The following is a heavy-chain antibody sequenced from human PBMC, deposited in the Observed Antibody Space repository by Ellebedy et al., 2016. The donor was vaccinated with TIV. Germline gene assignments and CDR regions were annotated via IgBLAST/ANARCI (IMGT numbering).Heavy chain of an antibody. CDR1: GGIFRSNA. V-gene: IGHV1-69*13. J-gene: IGHJ4*02. D-gene: IGHD5-12*01. Sequence: SVKVSCKASGGIFRSNAFSWVRRAPGQGLEWMGGIVAVFGTTTYAQKFQGRVTITADESTSTVYMELSSLTADDTAAYYCARYSGYHFRGNYFDYWGQGTLVTVSS. CDR2: IVAVFGTT. CDR3: ARYSGYHFRGNYFDY.